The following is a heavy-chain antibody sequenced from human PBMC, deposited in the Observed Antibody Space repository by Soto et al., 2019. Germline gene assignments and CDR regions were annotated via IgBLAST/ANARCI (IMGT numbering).Heavy chain of an antibody. CDR1: GYTFSGHA. V-gene: IGHV1-18*01. CDR3: ARGIVTGSEYNYYYYGMDV. D-gene: IGHD1-1*01. CDR2: ISAYNGNT. J-gene: IGHJ6*02. Sequence: GASVKVSCKASGYTFSGHAIHWLRQAPGQRPEWLGWISAYNGNTNYAQKLQGRVTMTTDTSTGTAYTELSTLRSEDTAVYYCARGIVTGSEYNYYYYGMDVWGQGTTVTVSS.